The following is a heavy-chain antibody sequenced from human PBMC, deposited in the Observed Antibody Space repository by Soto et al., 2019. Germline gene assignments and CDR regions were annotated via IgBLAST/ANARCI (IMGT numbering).Heavy chain of an antibody. CDR3: ARLQLGDYYYYGMDV. Sequence: GESLKISCKGSGYSFTSYWIGWVRQMPGKGLEWMGIIYPGDSDTRYSPSLQGQVTISADKSISTAYLQWSSLKASDTAMYYCARLQLGDYYYYGMDVWGQGTTVTVS. CDR1: GYSFTSYW. CDR2: IYPGDSDT. V-gene: IGHV5-51*01. J-gene: IGHJ6*02. D-gene: IGHD3-10*01.